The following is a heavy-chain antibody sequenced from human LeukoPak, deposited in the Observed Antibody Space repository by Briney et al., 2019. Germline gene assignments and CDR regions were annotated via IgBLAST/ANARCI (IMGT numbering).Heavy chain of an antibody. CDR2: ISYDGSNE. J-gene: IGHJ4*02. CDR3: AKSYEQWLVKGYFDY. V-gene: IGHV3-30*04. CDR1: GFTFSSYV. Sequence: GGSLRLSCAASGFTFSSYVMHWVRQAPGKGLEWVAIISYDGSNEYYADSVKGRFTISRDNSKNTLYLQMNSLRAEDTAVYYCAKSYEQWLVKGYFDYWGQGTLVTVSS. D-gene: IGHD6-19*01.